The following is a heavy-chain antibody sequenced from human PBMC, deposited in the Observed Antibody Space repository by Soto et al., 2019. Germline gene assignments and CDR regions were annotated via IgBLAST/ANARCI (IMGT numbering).Heavy chain of an antibody. Sequence: EVQLVQSAAEVKKPGESLKISCKGSGYSFTNYWISWVRQMPGKGLEWMGIIYPGDSDTRYSPSFQGQVSISVAKSTSTAYLQWNSLKASDTAMFYCARSMNYYYAMDVWGQGTTVTVSS. J-gene: IGHJ6*02. CDR3: ARSMNYYYAMDV. V-gene: IGHV5-51*01. D-gene: IGHD3-10*01. CDR1: GYSFTNYW. CDR2: IYPGDSDT.